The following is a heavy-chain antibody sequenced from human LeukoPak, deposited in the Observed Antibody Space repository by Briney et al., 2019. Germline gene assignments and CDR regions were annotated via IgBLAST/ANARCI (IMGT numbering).Heavy chain of an antibody. D-gene: IGHD3-9*01. CDR1: GFTFSSYG. CDR2: IRYDGSNK. V-gene: IGHV3-30*02. CDR3: AKTYYDILTGYRDDFASCDY. J-gene: IGHJ4*02. Sequence: GGSLRLSCAASGFTFSSYGMHWVRQAPGKGLEWVAFIRYDGSNKYYADSVKGRFTISRDNSKNTLYLQMNSLRAEDTAVYYCAKTYYDILTGYRDDFASCDYWGQGTLVTVSS.